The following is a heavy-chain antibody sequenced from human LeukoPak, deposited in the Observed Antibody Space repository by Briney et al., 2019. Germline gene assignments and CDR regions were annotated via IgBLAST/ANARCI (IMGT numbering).Heavy chain of an antibody. CDR3: AQGFSSGWYPY. CDR1: GFSVSSFG. J-gene: IGHJ4*02. CDR2: ISVNGETT. V-gene: IGHV3-23*01. Sequence: PGGSLRLSCAVSGFSVSSFGMSWVRQAPGKGLEWLSAISVNGETTWYADSVRGRFIISRDNSKNTLYLQLSSLRAEDTAVYYCAQGFSSGWYPYWGQGALVSVSS. D-gene: IGHD6-19*01.